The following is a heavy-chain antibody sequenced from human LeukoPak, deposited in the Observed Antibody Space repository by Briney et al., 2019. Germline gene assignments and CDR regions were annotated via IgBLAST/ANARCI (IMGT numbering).Heavy chain of an antibody. CDR2: INHNGNVN. Sequence: GGSLRLSCAASGFTFSSYWMYWARQAPGKRLEWVASINHNGNVNYYVDSVKGRFTISRDFSKNTVFLHMNSLRAEDTAMYYCARGDDSGYYDYFDYWGQGALVTVSS. D-gene: IGHD3-22*01. V-gene: IGHV3-7*03. CDR3: ARGDDSGYYDYFDY. J-gene: IGHJ4*02. CDR1: GFTFSSYW.